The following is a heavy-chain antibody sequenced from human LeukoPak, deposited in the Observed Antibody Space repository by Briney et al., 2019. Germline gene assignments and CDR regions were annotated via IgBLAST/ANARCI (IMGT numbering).Heavy chain of an antibody. Sequence: PSETLSLTCTVSGGSISSGYWSWIRQPAGKGLEWIGRIYNAGNTNYSPSLKSRVTISVDTSKNQLSLKLSSVTAADTAVYYCAGFGEYYFDYWGQGTLVTVSS. V-gene: IGHV4-4*07. J-gene: IGHJ4*02. CDR3: AGFGEYYFDY. CDR1: GGSISSGY. D-gene: IGHD3-16*01. CDR2: IYNAGNT.